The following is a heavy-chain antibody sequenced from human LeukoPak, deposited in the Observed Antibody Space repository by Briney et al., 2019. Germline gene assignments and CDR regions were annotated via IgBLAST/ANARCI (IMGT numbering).Heavy chain of an antibody. D-gene: IGHD6-13*01. CDR3: ATYDQQLAFDN. CDR2: MYTSGST. CDR1: GGPMSSYY. V-gene: IGHV4-4*07. J-gene: IGHJ4*02. Sequence: SETLSLTCTVSGGPMSSYYWTWIRQPAGKGLEWIGRMYTSGSTNYNPSLKSRVTMSIDTSKKQFSLKLHSVTAADTAVYYCATYDQQLAFDNWGQGTLVTVPS.